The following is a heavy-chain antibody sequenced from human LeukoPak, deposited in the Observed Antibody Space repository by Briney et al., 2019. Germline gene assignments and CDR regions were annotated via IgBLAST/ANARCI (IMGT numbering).Heavy chain of an antibody. CDR1: GFTFSYYA. CDR2: ISYDGSNK. J-gene: IGHJ4*02. Sequence: QSGGSLRLSCVASGFTFSYYAMHWVRQAPGKGLEWVAVISYDGSNKYYADSVKGRFTMPRDNSKNTLYLQMNSLRAEDTAVYYCARAQDLTVTTSQDYWGQGTLVTVSS. CDR3: ARAQDLTVTTSQDY. D-gene: IGHD4-17*01. V-gene: IGHV3-30-3*01.